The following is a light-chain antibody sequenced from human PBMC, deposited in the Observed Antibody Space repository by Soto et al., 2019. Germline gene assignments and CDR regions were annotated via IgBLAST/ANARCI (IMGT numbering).Light chain of an antibody. V-gene: IGLV2-14*01. J-gene: IGLJ2*01. Sequence: QSVLTQPASVSGSPGQSITISCRGTSTDVARYIFVSWYQQHPGKAPKLIIYEVTNRPSGVSDRFSGSKAGNTASLTISGLQAEDEADYYCSSYTSGSVVFGGGTKLTVL. CDR3: SSYTSGSVV. CDR2: EVT. CDR1: STDVARYIF.